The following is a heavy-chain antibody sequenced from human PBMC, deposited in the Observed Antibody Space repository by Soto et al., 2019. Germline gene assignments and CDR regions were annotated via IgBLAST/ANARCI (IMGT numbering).Heavy chain of an antibody. V-gene: IGHV1-18*01. J-gene: IGHJ4*02. CDR1: GYTFTSHG. CDR3: ARASIRFGGQNPPFEFDY. D-gene: IGHD3-16*01. CDR2: ISAYNGNT. Sequence: QVQLVQSGAEVKKPGASVKVSCKASGYTFTSHGISWVRQAPGQGLEWMGWISAYNGNTNYAQKLQGRVTMTTDTSTSTAYMELRSLRSDDTAVYYCARASIRFGGQNPPFEFDYWGQGTLVTVSS.